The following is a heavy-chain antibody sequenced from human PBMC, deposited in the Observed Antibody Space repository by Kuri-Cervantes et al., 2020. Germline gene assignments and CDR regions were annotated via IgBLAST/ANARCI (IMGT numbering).Heavy chain of an antibody. D-gene: IGHD3-9*01. CDR3: ARGPDYDILTDRGY. CDR2: FDPEDGET. V-gene: IGHV1-24*01. J-gene: IGHJ4*02. CDR1: GYTLTELS. Sequence: VSVKVSCKVSGYTLTELSMHWVRQAPGKGLEWMGGFDPEDGETIYAQKFQGRVTMTEDTSTDTAYMELSSLRSEDTAVYYCARGPDYDILTDRGYWGQGTLVTVSS.